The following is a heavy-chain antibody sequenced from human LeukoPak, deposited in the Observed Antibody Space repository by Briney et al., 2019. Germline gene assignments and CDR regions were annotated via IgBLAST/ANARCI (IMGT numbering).Heavy chain of an antibody. CDR1: GGSISRSNYY. CDR2: IYYSGNT. CDR3: ARRGYCSGGSCYVSY. Sequence: PSETLSLTCTVSGGSISRSNYYWDWIRQPPGKGLEWIGSIYYSGNTYYNPSLKSRVTISVDTSKNQFSLKLNSVTAADTAVYYCARRGYCSGGSCYVSYWGQGTLVTVSS. D-gene: IGHD2-15*01. J-gene: IGHJ4*02. V-gene: IGHV4-39*01.